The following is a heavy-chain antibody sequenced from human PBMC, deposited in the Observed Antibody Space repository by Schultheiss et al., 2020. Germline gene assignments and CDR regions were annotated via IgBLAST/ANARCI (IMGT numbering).Heavy chain of an antibody. J-gene: IGHJ6*04. V-gene: IGHV4-4*07. CDR1: GGSISSYY. D-gene: IGHD2-21*02. Sequence: SETLSLTCTVSGGSISSYYWSWIRQPAGKGLEWIGRIYTSGSTNYNPSLKSRVTMSVDTSKNQLSLKVSSVTAADTAVYYCARSLCGGDDCYSDFYYVWGKGTTVTVSS. CDR2: IYTSGST. CDR3: ARSLCGGDDCYSDFYYV.